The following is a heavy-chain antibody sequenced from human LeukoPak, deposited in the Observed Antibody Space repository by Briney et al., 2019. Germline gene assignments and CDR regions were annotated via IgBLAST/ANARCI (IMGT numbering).Heavy chain of an antibody. D-gene: IGHD2-2*01. CDR2: IIPIFGTA. J-gene: IGHJ4*02. CDR3: ARVGVVVPAATFDY. V-gene: IGHV1-69*13. CDR1: GGTFSSYA. Sequence: GASVKVSCKASGGTFSSYAISWVRQAPGQGLEWMGGIIPIFGTANYAQKFQGRVTITADESTSTAYMELSSLRSEDTAVYYCARVGVVVPAATFDYWGQGTLATVSS.